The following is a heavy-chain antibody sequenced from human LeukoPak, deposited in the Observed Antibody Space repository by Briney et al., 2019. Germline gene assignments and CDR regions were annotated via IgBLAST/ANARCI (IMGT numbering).Heavy chain of an antibody. J-gene: IGHJ3*02. CDR2: IYYSGST. D-gene: IGHD3-3*01. CDR3: ARHPQNTIFGVVITSENAFDI. Sequence: SETLSLTCTVSGGSISSSSYYWGWIRQPPGKGLEWIGSIYYSGSTYYNPSLQSRVTISVDTSKNQFSLKLSSVTAADTAVYYCARHPQNTIFGVVITSENAFDIWGQGTMVTVS. CDR1: GGSISSSSYY. V-gene: IGHV4-39*01.